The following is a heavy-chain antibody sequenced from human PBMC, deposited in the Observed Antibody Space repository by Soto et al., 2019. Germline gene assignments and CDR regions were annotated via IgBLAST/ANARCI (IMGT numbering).Heavy chain of an antibody. CDR1: GFIADDYA. V-gene: IGHV3-9*02. J-gene: IGHJ4*02. D-gene: IGHD4-17*01. CDR2: ISSNSATI. CDR3: VKDMKWGGMTTIHYFDS. Sequence: DVQLVESGGGLVQPGRSLRLSCVASGFIADDYAMHWVRQAPGKGLECVSGISSNSATINYADSVKGRFTISRDNAKNSLFLQMNSLRPEDTAFYYCVKDMKWGGMTTIHYFDSWGQGTLVTVSS.